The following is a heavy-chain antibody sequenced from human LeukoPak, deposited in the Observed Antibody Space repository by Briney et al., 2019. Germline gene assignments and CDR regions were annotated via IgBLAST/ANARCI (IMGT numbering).Heavy chain of an antibody. J-gene: IGHJ4*02. CDR3: ARQTGSGLFILP. CDR2: IYYSGST. Sequence: PSETLSLTCTVSGGSITSYYWTWIRQPPGKGLEWIGSIYYSGSTNYNPSLKSRVTISVDTPKNQFSLRLTSVTAADTAVYYCARQTGSGLFILPGGQGTLVTVSS. D-gene: IGHD3/OR15-3a*01. CDR1: GGSITSYY. V-gene: IGHV4-59*08.